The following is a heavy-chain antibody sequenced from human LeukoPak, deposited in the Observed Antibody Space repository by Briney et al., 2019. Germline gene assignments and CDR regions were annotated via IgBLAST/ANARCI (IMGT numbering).Heavy chain of an antibody. CDR3: ARLLYDYVWGSYRSYYFDF. CDR1: GFTFDDYS. D-gene: IGHD3-16*02. J-gene: IGHJ4*02. V-gene: IGHV3-21*01. Sequence: PGGSLRLSCAASGFTFDDYSMNWVRQAPGKGLEWVSFISSSSGYIFYADSVKGRITITRDNAKNSLYLQMNSLRAEDTAVYYCARLLYDYVWGSYRSYYFDFWGQGTLVTVSS. CDR2: ISSSSGYI.